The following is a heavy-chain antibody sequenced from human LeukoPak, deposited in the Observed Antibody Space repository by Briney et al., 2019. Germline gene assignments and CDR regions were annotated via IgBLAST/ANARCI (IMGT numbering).Heavy chain of an antibody. D-gene: IGHD3-16*01. CDR3: ATFRWGVGFEY. CDR1: GGSFSGSFSDYY. J-gene: IGHJ4*02. Sequence: SETQSLTCAVYGGSFSGSFSDYYWTCIRQTPGKGLEWIGEIHHSGSTNYNPSLKSRVTISVDTSKNQFSLKLNSLTAADTAVYYCATFRWGVGFEYWGQGTLATVSS. V-gene: IGHV4-34*01. CDR2: IHHSGST.